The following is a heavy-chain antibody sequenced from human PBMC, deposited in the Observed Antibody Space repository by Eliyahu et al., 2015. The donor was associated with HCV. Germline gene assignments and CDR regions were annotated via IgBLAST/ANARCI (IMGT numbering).Heavy chain of an antibody. D-gene: IGHD2-2*01. Sequence: EVQLLESGGGLVQPGGSLRLSCAASGFTFXXXAMSWVRQAPGKGLGWVSAISGSGGSTYYADSVKGRFTISRNNSKNTLYLQMNSLRAEDTAVYYCAIGGIVVVPAANSEGNNWFDPWGQGTLVTVSS. V-gene: IGHV3-23*01. CDR2: ISGSGGST. CDR1: GFTFXXXA. J-gene: IGHJ5*02. CDR3: AIGGIVVVPAANSEGNNWFDP.